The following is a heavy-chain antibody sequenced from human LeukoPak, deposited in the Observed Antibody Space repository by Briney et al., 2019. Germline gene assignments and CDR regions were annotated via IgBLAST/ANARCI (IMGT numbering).Heavy chain of an antibody. J-gene: IGHJ6*03. CDR2: IYTSGST. Sequence: KTSETLSLTCTVSGGSISSYYWSWIRQPAGKGLEWIGRIYTSGSTNYNPSLKSRVTMSVDTSKNQFSLKLSSVTAADTAVYYCAREAYDFWSGYPESYYYYMDVWGKGTTVTVSS. CDR3: AREAYDFWSGYPESYYYYMDV. D-gene: IGHD3-3*01. V-gene: IGHV4-4*07. CDR1: GGSISSYY.